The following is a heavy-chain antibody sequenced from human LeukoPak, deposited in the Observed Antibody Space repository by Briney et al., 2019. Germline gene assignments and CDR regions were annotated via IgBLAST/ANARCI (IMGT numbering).Heavy chain of an antibody. J-gene: IGHJ6*02. V-gene: IGHV1-18*01. CDR3: STGTITMIRGTVYYYYRLDV. Sequence: ASVKVSCKASGYTFTSYGINWVRQAPGQGLEWMGWISGYNGNTNYAQRFQGRVTMATDTSTNTAYMELRSLRSDDTAVYYCSTGTITMIRGTVYYYYRLDVWGQGTTVTVSS. CDR2: ISGYNGNT. D-gene: IGHD3-10*01. CDR1: GYTFTSYG.